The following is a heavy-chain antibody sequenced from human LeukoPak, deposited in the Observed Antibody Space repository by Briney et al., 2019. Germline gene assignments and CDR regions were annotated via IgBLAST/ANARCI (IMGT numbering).Heavy chain of an antibody. J-gene: IGHJ2*01. CDR1: GFTFSSYG. CDR2: ISYDGSNK. CDR3: AKLLDFDL. Sequence: PGRSLRLSCAASGFTFSSYGMHWVRQAPGKGLEWVAAISYDGSNKYYADSVKGRFTISRDNSKNTLYLQMNSLRAEDTAVYYCAKLLDFDLWGRGTLVTVSS. V-gene: IGHV3-30*18.